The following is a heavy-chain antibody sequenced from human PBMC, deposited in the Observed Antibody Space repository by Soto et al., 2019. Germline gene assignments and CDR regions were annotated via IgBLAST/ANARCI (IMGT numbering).Heavy chain of an antibody. Sequence: SETLSLTCTVSGGSISSYYWSWIRQPAGKGLEWIGRIYTSGSTNYNPSLKSRVTMSLDTSKNQFSLKLTSVTAADTALYYCARGNCSSPNCYSFSGYYGMDVWDQGTTVTVSS. D-gene: IGHD2-2*01. CDR3: ARGNCSSPNCYSFSGYYGMDV. CDR1: GGSISSYY. V-gene: IGHV4-4*07. CDR2: IYTSGST. J-gene: IGHJ6*02.